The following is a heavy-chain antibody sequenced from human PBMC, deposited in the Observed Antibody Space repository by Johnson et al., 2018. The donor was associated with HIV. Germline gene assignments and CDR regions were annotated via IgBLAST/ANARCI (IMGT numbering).Heavy chain of an antibody. V-gene: IGHV3-23*04. CDR1: GFTFSSYA. CDR3: ARAPGWNDVWGAFDI. CDR2: ISGSGGST. D-gene: IGHD1-1*01. Sequence: VQLVESGGGLVQPGGSLRLSCAASGFTFSSYAMSWVRQAPGKGLAWVSAISGSGGSTYYADSVKGRFTISRDNSKNTLYLQMNSQRAEDTAVYYCARAPGWNDVWGAFDIWGQGTMVTVSS. J-gene: IGHJ3*02.